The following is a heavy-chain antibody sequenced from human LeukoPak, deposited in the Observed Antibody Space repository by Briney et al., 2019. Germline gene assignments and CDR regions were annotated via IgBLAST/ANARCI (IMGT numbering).Heavy chain of an antibody. D-gene: IGHD3-10*01. V-gene: IGHV1-24*01. Sequence: ASVKVSCKVSGYTLTELSMHWVRQAPGKGLEWMGGFDPEDGETIYAQKFQGRVTMTEDTSTDTAYMELSSLRSEDTAVYYCATVSYGSGSYNDAFDTWGQGTMVTVSS. CDR3: ATVSYGSGSYNDAFDT. CDR1: GYTLTELS. CDR2: FDPEDGET. J-gene: IGHJ3*02.